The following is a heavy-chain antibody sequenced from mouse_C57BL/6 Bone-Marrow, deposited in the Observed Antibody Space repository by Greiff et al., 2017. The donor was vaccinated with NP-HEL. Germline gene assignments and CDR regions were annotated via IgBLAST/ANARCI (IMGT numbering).Heavy chain of an antibody. CDR1: GYTFTNYW. V-gene: IGHV1-63*01. Sequence: VKLVESGAELVRPGTSVKMSCKASGYTFTNYWIGWAKQRPGHGLEWIGDIYPGGGYTNYNEKFKGKATLTADKSSSTAYMQFSSLTSEDSAIYYCARRGVTRTDDFDYWGQGTTLTVSS. CDR2: IYPGGGYT. CDR3: ARRGVTRTDDFDY. J-gene: IGHJ2*01. D-gene: IGHD2-2*01.